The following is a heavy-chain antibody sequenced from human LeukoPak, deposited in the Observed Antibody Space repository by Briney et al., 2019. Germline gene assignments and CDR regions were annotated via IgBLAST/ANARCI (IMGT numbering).Heavy chain of an antibody. J-gene: IGHJ3*02. CDR3: ARDVGGSYWVVAFDI. V-gene: IGHV4-39*07. Sequence: PSETLSLTCTVSGGSIRSSNYYWGWIRQPPGKGLEWIGIIYYTGSTYYNPSLKSRVTISVDTSKNQFSLKLNSVTAADTAVYYCARDVGGSYWVVAFDIWGQGTMVTVSS. CDR1: GGSIRSSNYY. D-gene: IGHD1-26*01. CDR2: IYYTGST.